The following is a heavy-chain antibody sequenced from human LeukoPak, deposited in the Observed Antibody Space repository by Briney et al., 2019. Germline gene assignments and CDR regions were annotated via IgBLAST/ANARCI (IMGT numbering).Heavy chain of an antibody. D-gene: IGHD7-27*01. Sequence: SETLSLTCTVSGGSISSYCWSWIRQSPGKGLECIGYIHYTGSTNYNPSLKSRVTISADTSQNQFSLKLSSVTAADTAVYYCASRKLGNDYWGQGTLVTVSS. CDR3: ASRKLGNDY. J-gene: IGHJ4*02. CDR1: GGSISSYC. CDR2: IHYTGST. V-gene: IGHV4-59*01.